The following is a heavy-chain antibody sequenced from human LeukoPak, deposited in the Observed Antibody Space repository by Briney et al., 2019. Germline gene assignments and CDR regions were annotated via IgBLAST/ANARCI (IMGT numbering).Heavy chain of an antibody. CDR2: INPNSGGT. CDR3: ATDPNPYSRSFNWFDP. J-gene: IGHJ5*02. V-gene: IGHV1-2*02. D-gene: IGHD1-26*01. Sequence: ASVKVSCKASGYTFTDYYMHWVRQAPGQGLEWMGWINPNSGGTNYAQKFQGRVTMTRDTSITTAYMERSRLIFDDTAIYYCATDPNPYSRSFNWFDPWGQGTLVTVSS. CDR1: GYTFTDYY.